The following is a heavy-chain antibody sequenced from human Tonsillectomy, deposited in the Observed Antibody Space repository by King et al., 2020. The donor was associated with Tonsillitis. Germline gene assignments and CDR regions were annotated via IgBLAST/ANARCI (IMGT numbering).Heavy chain of an antibody. CDR2: VKRKTDGGAT. Sequence: VQLVESGGGLVKPGGSLRLSCAASGFTLKNALMSGGSQAPGKGLEWVGRVKRKTDGGATVYTAPRKGRFTISRDDSKNTLYLQMNSLKTEDTAVYYCTTGVYWGQGTLVTVSS. CDR1: GFTLKNAL. J-gene: IGHJ4*02. CDR3: TTGVY. V-gene: IGHV3-15*01.